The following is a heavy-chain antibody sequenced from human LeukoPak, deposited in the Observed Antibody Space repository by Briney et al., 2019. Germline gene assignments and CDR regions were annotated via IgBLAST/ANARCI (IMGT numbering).Heavy chain of an antibody. CDR2: IQQDGSEK. CDR3: ATYRQVLLPFES. CDR1: GFTFSRYW. Sequence: GGSLRLSCAASGFTFSRYWMSWVRQAPGKGLGWVADIQQDGSEKYYVDSVKGRFTISRDNAKNLVSLQMNSLRAEDTAIYYCATYRQVLLPFESWGQGTLVTVSS. D-gene: IGHD2-8*02. J-gene: IGHJ4*02. V-gene: IGHV3-7*03.